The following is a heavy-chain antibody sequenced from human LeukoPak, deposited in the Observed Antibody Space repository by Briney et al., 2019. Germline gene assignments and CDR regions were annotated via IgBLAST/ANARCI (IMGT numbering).Heavy chain of an antibody. V-gene: IGHV4-39*01. D-gene: IGHD3-9*01. Sequence: SETLSLTCTVSGGSISSSSYYWGWIRQPPGKGLEWIGSIYYSGSTYYNPSLKSRVTISVDTSKNQFSLKLSSATAADTAVYYCARRRYFDWSSQAFDIWGQGTMVTVSS. CDR3: ARRRYFDWSSQAFDI. CDR1: GGSISSSSYY. J-gene: IGHJ3*02. CDR2: IYYSGST.